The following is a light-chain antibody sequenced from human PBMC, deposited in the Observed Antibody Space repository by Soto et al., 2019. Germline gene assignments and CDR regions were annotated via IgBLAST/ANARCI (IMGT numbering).Light chain of an antibody. V-gene: IGKV2-30*01. Sequence: DVVMTQSPLSLPVTLGQAASISCRSSQSLVDSAGNTYLSWFQQRAGQSARRLIYNVSNRDSGVPDKFSGSGSGPDFTLKISRVEAEDVGVYYCMQGTRWPFTFGPGTKVDIK. CDR1: QSLVDSAGNTY. CDR2: NVS. CDR3: MQGTRWPFT. J-gene: IGKJ3*01.